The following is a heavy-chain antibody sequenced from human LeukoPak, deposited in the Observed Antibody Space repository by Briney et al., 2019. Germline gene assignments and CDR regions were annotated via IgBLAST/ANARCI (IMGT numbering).Heavy chain of an antibody. CDR2: IYSSGST. V-gene: IGHV4-39*01. CDR1: GGSISSSYYY. CDR3: ARGRSGAVAGTLDY. D-gene: IGHD6-19*01. Sequence: PSETLSLTCTVSGGSISSSYYYWGWIRQPPGKGLEWIGSIYSSGSTYYNPSLKSRVTISVDTSKNQFSLKLTSVTAADTAVYYCARGRSGAVAGTLDYWGQGTLVTVSS. J-gene: IGHJ4*02.